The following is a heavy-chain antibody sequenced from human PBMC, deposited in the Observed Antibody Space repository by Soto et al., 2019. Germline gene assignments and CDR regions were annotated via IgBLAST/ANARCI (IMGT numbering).Heavy chain of an antibody. CDR1: GGTFSSYA. Sequence: SVKVSCKASGGTFSSYAISWVRQAPGQGLEWMGGIIPIFGTANSAQKFQGRVTITADESTSTAYMELSSLRSEDTAVYYCARAGDFWSGYQDWGKGTLVTVSS. D-gene: IGHD3-3*01. V-gene: IGHV1-69*13. CDR2: IIPIFGTA. CDR3: ARAGDFWSGYQD. J-gene: IGHJ4*02.